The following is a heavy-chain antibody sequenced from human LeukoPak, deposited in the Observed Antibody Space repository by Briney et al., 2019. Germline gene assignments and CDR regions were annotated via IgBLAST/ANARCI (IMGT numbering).Heavy chain of an antibody. V-gene: IGHV3-30*18. CDR1: GFTFSSYG. Sequence: GGSLRLSCAASGFTFSSYGMHWVRQAPGKGLEWVAVISYDGSNKYYADSVKGRFTISRDNSKNTLFLQMNSLRAEDTAVYYCAKDHTVGASYYYYGMDVWGQGTTVTVSS. D-gene: IGHD1-26*01. J-gene: IGHJ6*02. CDR3: AKDHTVGASYYYYGMDV. CDR2: ISYDGSNK.